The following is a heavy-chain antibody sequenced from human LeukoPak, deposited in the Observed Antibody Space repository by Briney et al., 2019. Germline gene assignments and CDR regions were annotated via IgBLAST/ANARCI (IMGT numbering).Heavy chain of an antibody. V-gene: IGHV4-59*01. J-gene: IGHJ4*02. CDR1: GDSISAYF. CDR3: AREGWGYYFDF. CDR2: IYYSGST. D-gene: IGHD7-27*01. Sequence: SETLSLTCIVSGDSISAYFWNWIRQPPGKGLEWIGYIYYSGSTNYNPSLKSRVTISLETSKNQFSLKLSSVTAADTAVYYCAREGWGYYFDFWGQGTLVTVSS.